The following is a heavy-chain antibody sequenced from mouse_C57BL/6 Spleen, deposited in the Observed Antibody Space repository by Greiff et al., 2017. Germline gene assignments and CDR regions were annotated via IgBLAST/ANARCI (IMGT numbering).Heavy chain of an antibody. Sequence: QVQLQQPGAELVRPGSSVKLSCKASGYTFTSYWMDWVKQRPGQGLEWIGNIYPSDSETHYNQKFKDKATLTVDKSSSTAYMQLSSLTSEDSAVYYCARRGSNFYARDYWGQGTSVTVSS. J-gene: IGHJ4*01. CDR1: GYTFTSYW. CDR3: ARRGSNFYARDY. CDR2: IYPSDSET. D-gene: IGHD2-5*01. V-gene: IGHV1-61*01.